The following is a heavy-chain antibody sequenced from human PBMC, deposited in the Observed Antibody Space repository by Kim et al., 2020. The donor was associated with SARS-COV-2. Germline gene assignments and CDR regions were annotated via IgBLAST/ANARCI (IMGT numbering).Heavy chain of an antibody. D-gene: IGHD6-19*01. J-gene: IGHJ4*02. CDR3: ARDSSSGWYSYFDY. CDR1: GFTFSDYY. V-gene: IGHV3-11*04. Sequence: GGSLRLSCAASGFTFSDYYMSWIRQAPGKGLEWVSYISSSGSTIYYADSVKGRFTISRDNDKNSLYLQMNSLRAEDTAVYYCARDSSSGWYSYFDYWGQGTLVTVSS. CDR2: ISSSGSTI.